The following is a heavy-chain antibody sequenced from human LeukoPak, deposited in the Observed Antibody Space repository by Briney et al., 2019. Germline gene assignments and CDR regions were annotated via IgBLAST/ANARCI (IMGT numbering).Heavy chain of an antibody. D-gene: IGHD3-10*01. Sequence: PSETLSLTCTVGGGSLSGHYWGWIRQPPGKGLEWIAYIYNSGSTNYNPSLQSRVTISVDTSKNQFSLNLSSVTAADTAVYYCARYGSGTYPRFDYWGQGTLVTVSS. CDR1: GGSLSGHY. CDR2: IYNSGST. CDR3: ARYGSGTYPRFDY. J-gene: IGHJ4*02. V-gene: IGHV4-59*08.